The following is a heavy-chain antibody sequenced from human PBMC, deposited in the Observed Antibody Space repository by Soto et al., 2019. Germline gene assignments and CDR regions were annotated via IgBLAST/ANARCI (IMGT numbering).Heavy chain of an antibody. CDR2: ISYDGSNK. D-gene: IGHD3-16*02. CDR3: ARGPPSYDYVWGSYRYTYLDY. CDR1: GFTFSSYA. V-gene: IGHV3-30-3*01. Sequence: GGSLRLSCAASGFTFSSYAMHWVRQAPGKGLEWVAVISYDGSNKYYADSVKGRFTISRDNSKNTLYLQMNSLRAEDTAVYYCARGPPSYDYVWGSYRYTYLDYWGQGTPVTVSS. J-gene: IGHJ4*02.